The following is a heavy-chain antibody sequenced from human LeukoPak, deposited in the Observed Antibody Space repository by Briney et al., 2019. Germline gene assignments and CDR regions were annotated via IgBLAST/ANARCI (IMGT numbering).Heavy chain of an antibody. D-gene: IGHD3-9*01. CDR3: ARTPHPTIRYFDWLLLGLFDY. J-gene: IGHJ4*02. CDR1: GYTFTTYF. V-gene: IGHV1-46*01. Sequence: ASVKVSCKASGYTFTTYFIHWVRQAPGQGLEWMGIINPSGGSTSYAQKFQGRITMTRDTSTSTVYMELSSLRCEDTAVYYCARTPHPTIRYFDWLLLGLFDYWGQGTLVTVSS. CDR2: INPSGGST.